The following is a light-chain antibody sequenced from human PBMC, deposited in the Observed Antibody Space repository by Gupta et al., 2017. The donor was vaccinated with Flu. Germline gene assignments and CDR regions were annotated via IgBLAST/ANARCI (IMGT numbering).Light chain of an antibody. J-gene: IGLJ2*01. Sequence: QSALTQPRSVSGPPGQSVAISCTGTSTDVGGYNYVAWYQQHPGKAPRLVIFDVNRRPSGVPARFSGSKSGNTASLTISGIQAEDEADYYCCSYAGRYIVVGGGTRVTVL. CDR1: STDVGGYNY. V-gene: IGLV2-11*01. CDR3: CSYAGRYIV. CDR2: DVN.